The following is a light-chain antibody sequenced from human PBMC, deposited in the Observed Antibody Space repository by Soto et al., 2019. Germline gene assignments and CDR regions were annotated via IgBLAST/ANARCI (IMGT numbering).Light chain of an antibody. V-gene: IGLV2-14*01. CDR2: DVS. CDR3: SSYTSSSTLPYV. J-gene: IGLJ1*01. Sequence: VLTQPASVSGSPGQSITISCTGTSSDVGGYNYVSWYQQHPGKAPKLMIYDVSNRPSGVSNRFSGSKSGNTASLTISGLQAEDEADYYCSSYTSSSTLPYVFGTGTKVTV. CDR1: SSDVGGYNY.